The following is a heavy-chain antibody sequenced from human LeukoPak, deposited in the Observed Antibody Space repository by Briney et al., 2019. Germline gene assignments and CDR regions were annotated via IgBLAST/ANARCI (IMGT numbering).Heavy chain of an antibody. D-gene: IGHD3-3*01. V-gene: IGHV4-59*01. CDR1: GGSISSYY. J-gene: IGHJ5*02. Sequence: SETLSLTCTVSGGSISSYYWSWIRQPPGKGLEWIGYIYYSGSTNYNPSLKSRVTISVDTSKNQFSLKLSSVTAADTAVYYCARGASTYYDFWSGYPFDPWGQGTLVTVSS. CDR3: ARGASTYYDFWSGYPFDP. CDR2: IYYSGST.